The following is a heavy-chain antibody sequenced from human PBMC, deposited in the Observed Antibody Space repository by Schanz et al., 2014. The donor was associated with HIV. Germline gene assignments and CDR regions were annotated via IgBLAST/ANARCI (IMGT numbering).Heavy chain of an antibody. CDR3: AKPEYDSRGNSQSHFDY. D-gene: IGHD3-22*01. Sequence: EVQLLESGGGLEQPGGSLRLSCAASGFNFNNYAMTWVRQAPGKGLEWVSSISESGGRTYYADSVNGRFTISRDNSKNTLYLQMTTLRIDDTAVYYCAKPEYDSRGNSQSHFDYWGQGTTVTVSP. J-gene: IGHJ4*03. CDR1: GFNFNNYA. CDR2: ISESGGRT. V-gene: IGHV3-23*01.